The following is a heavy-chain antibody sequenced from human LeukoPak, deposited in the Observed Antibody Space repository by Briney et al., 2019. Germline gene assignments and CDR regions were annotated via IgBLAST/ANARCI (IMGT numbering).Heavy chain of an antibody. J-gene: IGHJ4*02. CDR3: VRDENYGIYINFDF. V-gene: IGHV1-18*01. CDR2: ISSYNGDT. Sequence: GASVKVSCKTSDYTFTHYGISWVRQAPGQGLEWMGWISSYNGDTNYAQKFQGRLTLTTDTSTSTASMELRSLTSDDTAVYYCVRDENYGIYINFDFWGQGTVVTVSS. D-gene: IGHD4-17*01. CDR1: DYTFTHYG.